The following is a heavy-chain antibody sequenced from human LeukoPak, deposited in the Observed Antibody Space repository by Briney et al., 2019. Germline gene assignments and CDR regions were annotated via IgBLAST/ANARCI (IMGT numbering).Heavy chain of an antibody. CDR3: ARRLSDSSGWSRIGDYFDY. V-gene: IGHV4-38-2*01. Sequence: PSETLSLTCAVSGYSISSGYYWGWIRQPPGKGLEWIGIIYYSGSTYYNPSLKSRVTISVDTSKNQFSLKLSSVTAADTAVYYCARRLSDSSGWSRIGDYFDYWGQGTLVTVSS. J-gene: IGHJ4*02. D-gene: IGHD6-19*01. CDR2: IYYSGST. CDR1: GYSISSGYY.